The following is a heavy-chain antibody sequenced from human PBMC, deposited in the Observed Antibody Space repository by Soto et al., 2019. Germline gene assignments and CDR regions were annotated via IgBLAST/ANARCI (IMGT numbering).Heavy chain of an antibody. Sequence: ASVKVSCKASGYTFTSYGISWVRQAPGQGLEWMGWISAYNGNTNYAQKLQGRVTMTTDTSTSTAYMELRSLRSDDTAVYYCARGPDYDFWSGYYDASGGAYYYYYYMDVWGKGTKVTVSS. D-gene: IGHD3-3*01. CDR3: ARGPDYDFWSGYYDASGGAYYYYYYMDV. V-gene: IGHV1-18*01. J-gene: IGHJ6*03. CDR1: GYTFTSYG. CDR2: ISAYNGNT.